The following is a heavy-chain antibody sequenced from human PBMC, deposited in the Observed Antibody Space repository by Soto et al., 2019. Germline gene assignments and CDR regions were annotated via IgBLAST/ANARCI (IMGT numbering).Heavy chain of an antibody. CDR2: IYPGDSDT. J-gene: IGHJ4*02. V-gene: IGHV5-51*01. D-gene: IGHD6-13*01. CDR3: ARRMIPAAAGNDSSVEY. Sequence: GESLKISCKGSGYSFTSYWIGWLRQMPGKVLEWMGIIYPGDSDTRYSPSFQGQVTISADKSISTAYLQWSSLKASDTAMYYCARRMIPAAAGNDSSVEYLGQGTLVIVSS. CDR1: GYSFTSYW.